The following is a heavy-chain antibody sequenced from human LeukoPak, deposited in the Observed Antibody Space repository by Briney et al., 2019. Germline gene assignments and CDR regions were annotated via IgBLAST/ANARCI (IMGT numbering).Heavy chain of an antibody. CDR2: IIPIFGTA. CDR3: ARDYDILTGSYNWFDP. V-gene: IGHV1-69*06. CDR1: GGTFSSYA. J-gene: IGHJ5*02. D-gene: IGHD3-9*01. Sequence: ASVKVSCKASGGTFSSYAIRWVRQAPGQGLEWMGGIIPIFGTANYAQKFQGRVTITADKSTSTAYMELSSLRSEDTAVYYCARDYDILTGSYNWFDPWGQGTLVSVSS.